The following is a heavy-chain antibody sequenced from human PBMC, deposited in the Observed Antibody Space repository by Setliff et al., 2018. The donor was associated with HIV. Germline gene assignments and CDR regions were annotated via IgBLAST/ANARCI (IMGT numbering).Heavy chain of an antibody. D-gene: IGHD3-10*01. Sequence: GESLKISCKSSGYTFNTYWIHWVRQMPGKGLEWMGIVYPADSDTRYSPSFQGQVNISVDKSINTAFLQWSSLKASDTAMYYCARGSGPDKGSWFDPWGQGTRVTVS. V-gene: IGHV5-51*01. CDR3: ARGSGPDKGSWFDP. CDR1: GYTFNTYW. CDR2: VYPADSDT. J-gene: IGHJ5*02.